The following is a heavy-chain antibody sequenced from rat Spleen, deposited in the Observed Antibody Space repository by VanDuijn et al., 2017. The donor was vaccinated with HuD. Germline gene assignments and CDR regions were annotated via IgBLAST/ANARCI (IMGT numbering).Heavy chain of an antibody. D-gene: IGHD3-6*01. J-gene: IGHJ2*01. V-gene: IGHV4-2*01. CDR1: GFNFNDYW. CDR3: VREELGVDF. CDR2: INKDSSTI. Sequence: EVQLVESGGGLVQPGRSLKLSCAASGFNFNDYWMGWVRQAPGKGLEWIAEINKDSSTIKYIPSLKDKLTISRDNAQNTLYLQMNKLGSEDTAIYYCVREELGVDFWGQGVMVTVSS.